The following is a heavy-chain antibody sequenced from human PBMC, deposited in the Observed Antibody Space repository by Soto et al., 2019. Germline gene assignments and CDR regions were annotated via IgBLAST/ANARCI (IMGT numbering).Heavy chain of an antibody. J-gene: IGHJ6*01. Sequence: QLVESGGGVVQPGRSLRLSCEASGFSLNSYAIHWVRQAPGKGLEWVAVISFDGTHKYYGDSVKGRFSTSRDNSKNAVYLEMSRLTSNDAAVYYCGADCSSVVCYKHNGLDVWGQGTAVTVSA. V-gene: IGHV3-30*04. CDR1: GFSLNSYA. CDR2: ISFDGTHK. D-gene: IGHD2-2*01. CDR3: GADCSSVVCYKHNGLDV.